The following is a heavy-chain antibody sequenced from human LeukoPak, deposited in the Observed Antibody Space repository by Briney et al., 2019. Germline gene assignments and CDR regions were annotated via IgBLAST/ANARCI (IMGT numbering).Heavy chain of an antibody. CDR3: ARNQRVGLKFGSGIYRASFDYYYMDV. D-gene: IGHD3-10*01. CDR2: ISGSGGST. Sequence: GGSLRLSCAASGFTFSSYAMSWVRQAPGKGLEWVSAISGSGGSTYYADSVKGRFTISRDNSKNTLYLQMNSLKTEDTAVYYCARNQRVGLKFGSGIYRASFDYYYMDVWGKGTTVTISS. V-gene: IGHV3-23*01. J-gene: IGHJ6*03. CDR1: GFTFSSYA.